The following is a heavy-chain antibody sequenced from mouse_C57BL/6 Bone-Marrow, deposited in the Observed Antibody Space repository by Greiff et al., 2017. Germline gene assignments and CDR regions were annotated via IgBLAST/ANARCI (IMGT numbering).Heavy chain of an antibody. CDR3: ARNSDYYGSAWCAY. J-gene: IGHJ3*01. CDR1: GFSLTSSG. V-gene: IGHV2-2*02. Sequence: VQRVLSGPGLVPPSQSLSITCTVSGFSLTSSGVHWVRQSPGKGLEWLGVIWSGGSTDSNAAFISRLSISKDNPKSQVFFKMNSLQANDTAIYYGARNSDYYGSAWCAYWGQGTLVTVSA. CDR2: IWSGGST. D-gene: IGHD1-1*01.